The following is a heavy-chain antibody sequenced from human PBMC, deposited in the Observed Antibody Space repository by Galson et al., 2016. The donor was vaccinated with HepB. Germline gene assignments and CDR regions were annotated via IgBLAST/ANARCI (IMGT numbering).Heavy chain of an antibody. D-gene: IGHD3-22*01. V-gene: IGHV5-10-1*01. CDR2: IDPSDSYT. Sequence: QSGAEVKKPGESLRISCKGSGYSFTSYWITWVRQMPGKGLEWMGRIDPSDSYTNYSPSFQGHITISADKSISTAYLQCSSLKASDTAMYYCAKQPLYYETSGHASYWGQGTLVTGSS. J-gene: IGHJ4*02. CDR1: GYSFTSYW. CDR3: AKQPLYYETSGHASY.